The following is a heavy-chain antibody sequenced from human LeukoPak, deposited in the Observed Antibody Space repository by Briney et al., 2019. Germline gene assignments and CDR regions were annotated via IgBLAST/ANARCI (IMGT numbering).Heavy chain of an antibody. J-gene: IGHJ4*02. D-gene: IGHD4-17*01. Sequence: SVKVSCKASGGTFSSYAISWVRQAPGQGLEWMGGIIPIFGTANYAQKFQGRVTITTDESTSTAYMELSSLRSEDAAVYYCARLGTSGDYALDYWGQGTLVTVSS. CDR3: ARLGTSGDYALDY. V-gene: IGHV1-69*05. CDR1: GGTFSSYA. CDR2: IIPIFGTA.